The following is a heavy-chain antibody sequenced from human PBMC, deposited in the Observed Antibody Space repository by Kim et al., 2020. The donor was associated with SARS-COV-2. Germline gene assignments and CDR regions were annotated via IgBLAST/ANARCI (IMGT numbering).Heavy chain of an antibody. D-gene: IGHD3-22*01. V-gene: IGHV3-23*01. CDR1: GFTFSSYA. J-gene: IGHJ3*02. Sequence: GGSLRLSCAASGFTFSSYAMRWVRKAPGKGLEWVSAISGSGGSTYYADSVKGRFTISRDNSKNTLYLQMNSLRAEDTAVYYCAKDQDYYDSSGYYQTKALDAFDIWGQGTMVTVSS. CDR2: ISGSGGST. CDR3: AKDQDYYDSSGYYQTKALDAFDI.